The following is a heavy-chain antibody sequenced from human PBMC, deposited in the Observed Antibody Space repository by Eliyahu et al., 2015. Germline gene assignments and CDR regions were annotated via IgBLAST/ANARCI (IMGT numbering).Heavy chain of an antibody. D-gene: IGHD3-16*01. V-gene: IGHV3-64D*08. CDR2: ISSNGGST. CDR1: GFXXSSDA. J-gene: IGHJ4*02. CDR3: VKDPRGGNYYFDY. Sequence: EVQLVESGGGLXQPGGSLXXSXSASGFXXSSDAMHWVRQXPGKGLEYVSAISSNGGSTYYADSVKGRFTISRDNSKNTLYLQMSSLRAEDTAVYYCVKDPRGGNYYFDYWGQGTLVTVSS.